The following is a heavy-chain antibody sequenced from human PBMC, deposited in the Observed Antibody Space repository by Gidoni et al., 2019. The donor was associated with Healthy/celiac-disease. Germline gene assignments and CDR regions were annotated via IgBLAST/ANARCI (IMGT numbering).Heavy chain of an antibody. J-gene: IGHJ5*02. D-gene: IGHD5-12*01. CDR1: GGTFSSDA. CDR2: SIPIFGTA. V-gene: IGHV1-69*01. CDR3: ARVPPYSGSPAEGWFDP. Sequence: QVQLVQSGAEVQKPGSSVTVSCKASGGTFSSDATRWVRQAPGQGLEWMGGSIPIFGTANYAQKFQGRVTITADESTSTAYMERSSLRSEDTAVYYCARVPPYSGSPAEGWFDPWGQGTLVTVSS.